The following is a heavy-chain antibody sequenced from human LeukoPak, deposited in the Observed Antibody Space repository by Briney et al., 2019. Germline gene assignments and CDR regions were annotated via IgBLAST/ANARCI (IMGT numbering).Heavy chain of an antibody. Sequence: SETLSLTCTVSGGSISTYYWSWIRQPPGKGLEWIGYVYYNGNTNYNPSLKSRVTISVDTSKNQFSLKLSSVTAADTAVYYCARVLEGPVENAFDIWGQGTMVTVSS. CDR3: ARVLEGPVENAFDI. CDR2: VYYNGNT. V-gene: IGHV4-59*01. D-gene: IGHD3-3*01. J-gene: IGHJ3*02. CDR1: GGSISTYY.